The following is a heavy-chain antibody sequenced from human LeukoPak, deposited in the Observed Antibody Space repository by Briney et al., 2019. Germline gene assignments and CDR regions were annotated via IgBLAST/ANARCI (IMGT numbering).Heavy chain of an antibody. CDR1: GGTFSSYA. Sequence: SVKVSCKASGGTFSSYAISWVRQAPGQGLEWMGGIIPIFGTANYAQKFQGRVTITADESTSTAYMELSSLRSEDTAVYYCASSPAMRSSWSGPTPMNYYYYMDVWGKGTTVTVSS. J-gene: IGHJ6*03. V-gene: IGHV1-69*13. D-gene: IGHD3-3*01. CDR2: IIPIFGTA. CDR3: ASSPAMRSSWSGPTPMNYYYYMDV.